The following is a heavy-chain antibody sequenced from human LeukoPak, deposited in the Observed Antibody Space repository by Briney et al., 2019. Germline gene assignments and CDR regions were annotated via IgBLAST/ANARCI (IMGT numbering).Heavy chain of an antibody. CDR3: ARAHPDYYDSSGYPVFDY. CDR1: GGSISSYY. CDR2: IYSSGST. D-gene: IGHD3-22*01. V-gene: IGHV4-59*01. J-gene: IGHJ4*02. Sequence: PWETLPLTCTVSGGSISSYYWSWIRQSPGKGLEWIGYIYSSGSTNYNPSLKSRVTISVDTSKNQFSLKLSSVTAADTAVYYCARAHPDYYDSSGYPVFDYWGQGTLVTGSS.